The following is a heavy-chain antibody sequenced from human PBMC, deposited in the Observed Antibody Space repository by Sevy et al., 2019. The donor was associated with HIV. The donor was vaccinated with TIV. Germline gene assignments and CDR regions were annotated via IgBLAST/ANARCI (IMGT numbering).Heavy chain of an antibody. CDR3: AREDIVLGEDNYYGIDV. CDR1: GFSVSINY. CDR2: IHSGGKI. Sequence: GGSLRLSCAASGFSVSINYMSWVRQAPGKGPEWVSVIHSGGKISYADSVQGRFTISRDNSKNTLYLQMNSLRAEDTAVYYCAREDIVLGEDNYYGIDVWGQGTTVTVSS. J-gene: IGHJ6*02. D-gene: IGHD2-15*01. V-gene: IGHV3-53*01.